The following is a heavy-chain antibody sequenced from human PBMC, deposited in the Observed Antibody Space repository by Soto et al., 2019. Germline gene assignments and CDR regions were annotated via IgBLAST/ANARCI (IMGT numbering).Heavy chain of an antibody. CDR3: ARGQHLDF. V-gene: IGHV4-31*03. CDR1: GGSISSGDYY. Sequence: QVQLQESGPGLVKPSQTLSLTCTVSGGSISSGDYYWTWIRQCPGKGLEWIGYIFDTGGTFYNPSLKSRVTISRDTSKNQFSLNLTSVTAADTAVYYCARGQHLDFWGQGTLVTVSS. J-gene: IGHJ4*02. CDR2: IFDTGGT.